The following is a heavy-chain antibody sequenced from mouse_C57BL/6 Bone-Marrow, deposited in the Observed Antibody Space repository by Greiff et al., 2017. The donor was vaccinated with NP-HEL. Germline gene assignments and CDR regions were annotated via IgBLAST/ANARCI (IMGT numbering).Heavy chain of an antibody. CDR2: INPSTGGT. CDR1: GYSFTGYY. V-gene: IGHV1-42*01. CDR3: ARGPYLDAMDY. Sequence: VQLQQSGPELVKPGASVKISCKASGYSFTGYYMNWVKQSPEKSLEWIGEINPSTGGTTYNQKFKAKATLTVDKSSSTAYMQLKSLTSEDSAVYYCARGPYLDAMDYWGQGTSVTVSS. J-gene: IGHJ4*01.